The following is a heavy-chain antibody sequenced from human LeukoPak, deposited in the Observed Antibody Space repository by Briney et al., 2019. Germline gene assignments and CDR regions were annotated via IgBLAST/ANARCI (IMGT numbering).Heavy chain of an antibody. CDR3: ARHYYAINWFDP. CDR2: IYHSGST. Sequence: SETLSLTCAVSGYSLRSGYYWGGTRQPPGKGLEGTGSIYHSGSTYYNPSLKSRVTISVDTSKNQFSLKLSSVTAADTAVYYCARHYYAINWFDPWGQGTLVTVSS. V-gene: IGHV4-38-2*01. D-gene: IGHD1-26*01. CDR1: GYSLRSGYY. J-gene: IGHJ5*02.